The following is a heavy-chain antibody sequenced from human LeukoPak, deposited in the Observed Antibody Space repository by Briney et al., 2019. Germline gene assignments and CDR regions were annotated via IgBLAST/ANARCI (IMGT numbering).Heavy chain of an antibody. CDR1: GFTFSSYG. V-gene: IGHV3-30*02. CDR2: IRYDGSNK. CDR3: AKDSEPIAAAHIIDY. J-gene: IGHJ4*02. Sequence: PGGSLRLSCAASGFTFSSYGMHWVRQAPGKGLEWVAFIRYDGSNKYYADSVKGRFTISRDNSKNTLYLQMNSLRAEDTAVYYCAKDSEPIAAAHIIDYWGQGTLVTVAS. D-gene: IGHD6-13*01.